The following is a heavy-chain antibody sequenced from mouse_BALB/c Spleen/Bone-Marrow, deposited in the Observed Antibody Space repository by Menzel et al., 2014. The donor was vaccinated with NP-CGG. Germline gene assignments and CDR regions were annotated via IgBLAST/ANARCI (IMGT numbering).Heavy chain of an antibody. V-gene: IGHV1-67*01. D-gene: IGHD2-1*01. CDR2: ISTYSGNT. Sequence: QVQLKQSGPELVRPGVSVKISCKGSGYTFTDYAMHWVKQSHAKSLEWIGVISTYSGNTNNNQKFKGKATMTVDKSSSTAYMELARLTSEDSAIYYCASPIYYGNYEGFAYWGQGTLVTVSA. CDR1: GYTFTDYA. CDR3: ASPIYYGNYEGFAY. J-gene: IGHJ3*01.